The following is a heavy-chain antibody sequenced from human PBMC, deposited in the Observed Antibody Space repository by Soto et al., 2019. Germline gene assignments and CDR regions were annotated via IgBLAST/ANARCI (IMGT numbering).Heavy chain of an antibody. CDR1: GGTFSSYA. Sequence: QVQLVQSGAEVKKPGSSVQVSCKASGGTFSSYAISWVRQAPGQGLEWMGGIIPIFGTANYAQKFQGRVTITADKSTSTAYMELSSLRSEDTAVYYCARGWILSGSGVFDAFDIWGQGTMVTVSS. V-gene: IGHV1-69*06. D-gene: IGHD2-15*01. CDR2: IIPIFGTA. CDR3: ARGWILSGSGVFDAFDI. J-gene: IGHJ3*02.